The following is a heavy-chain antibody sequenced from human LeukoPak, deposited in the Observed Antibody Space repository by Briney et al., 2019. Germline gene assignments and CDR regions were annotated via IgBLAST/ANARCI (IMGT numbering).Heavy chain of an antibody. J-gene: IGHJ3*02. CDR3: ARSGSGWLDAFDI. CDR2: ITSDSSTI. D-gene: IGHD6-19*01. Sequence: GGSLRLSCAASGFMFSTYSMNWVRQAPGKGLEWVSYITSDSSTIYYADSVKGRFTISRDNAKNSLYLQMNSLRAEDTAVYYCARSGSGWLDAFDIWGQGTMVTVSS. V-gene: IGHV3-48*04. CDR1: GFMFSTYS.